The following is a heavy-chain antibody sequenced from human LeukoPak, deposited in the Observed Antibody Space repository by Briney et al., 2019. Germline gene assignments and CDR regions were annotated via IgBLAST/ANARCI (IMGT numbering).Heavy chain of an antibody. Sequence: GGSLRLSCAASGFTFSNCGMSWGRQAPGKGLQWVSAISGSGGSTYYADSVKGRFTISRDNSKNTLYLQMNSLRAEDTAVYYCAKNNFAAIHKSSLDYWGQGTLVTVSS. CDR3: AKNNFAAIHKSSLDY. V-gene: IGHV3-23*01. CDR2: ISGSGGST. CDR1: GFTFSNCG. J-gene: IGHJ4*02. D-gene: IGHD2-21*01.